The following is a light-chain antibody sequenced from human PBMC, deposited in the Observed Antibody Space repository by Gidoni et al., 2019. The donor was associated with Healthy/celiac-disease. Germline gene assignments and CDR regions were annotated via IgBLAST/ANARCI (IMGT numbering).Light chain of an antibody. CDR2: EGS. CDR3: CSYAGSSTVHVV. V-gene: IGLV2-23*03. CDR1: SSDVGSCNL. J-gene: IGLJ2*01. Sequence: QSALTQPASVSWSPVQSINISCTGTSSDVGSCNLVSWYQQHPCKAPKLMIYEGSKRPSGVSKRFSGSKSGNTASLTISGLQAEDEADYYCCSYAGSSTVHVVFGGGTKLTVL.